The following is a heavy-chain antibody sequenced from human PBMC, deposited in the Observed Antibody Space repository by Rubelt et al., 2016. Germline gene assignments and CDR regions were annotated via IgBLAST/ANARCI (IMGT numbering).Heavy chain of an antibody. D-gene: IGHD3-3*01. CDR3: ARRSEFVHPYGMDV. Sequence: GLECIGEIYHGGSTNYNPSLKSRVTISVEKSKNQFSLKLISVTAADTPVYYCARRSEFVHPYGMDVWGQGTTVTVSS. CDR2: IYHGGST. J-gene: IGHJ6*02. V-gene: IGHV4-4*02.